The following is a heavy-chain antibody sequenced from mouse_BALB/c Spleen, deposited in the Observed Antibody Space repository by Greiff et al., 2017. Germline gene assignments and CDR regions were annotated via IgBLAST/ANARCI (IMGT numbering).Heavy chain of an antibody. CDR1: GYTFTSYW. CDR3: TRTNDDGWYFDV. Sequence: QVQLQQPGAELVRPGASVKMSCKASGYTFTSYWINWVKQRPGQGLEWIGNIYPSDSYTNYNQKFKDKATLNVDKSSSTAYMQLSSPTSEDSAVYYCTRTNDDGWYFDVWGAGTTVTVSS. V-gene: IGHV1S126*01. CDR2: IYPSDSYT. J-gene: IGHJ1*01. D-gene: IGHD2-3*01.